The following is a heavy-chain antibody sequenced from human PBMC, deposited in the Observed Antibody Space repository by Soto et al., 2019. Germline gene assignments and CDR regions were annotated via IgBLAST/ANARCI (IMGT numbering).Heavy chain of an antibody. J-gene: IGHJ4*02. Sequence: EVQLVETGGGLVQPGGSLRLSCAVSGLNFGASWMAWVRQAPGKGLEWVADIRQDGGEKNYVDSVKGRVTSSRDNAENSVYLQMNYLTAEDTAVYHCARDPRNGAIDYWGLGTLVTVSS. CDR3: ARDPRNGAIDY. CDR2: IRQDGGEK. CDR1: GLNFGASW. V-gene: IGHV3-7*01. D-gene: IGHD2-8*01.